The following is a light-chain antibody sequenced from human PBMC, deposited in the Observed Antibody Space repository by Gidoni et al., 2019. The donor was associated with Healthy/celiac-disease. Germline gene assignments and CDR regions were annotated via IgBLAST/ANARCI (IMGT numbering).Light chain of an antibody. CDR2: AAS. CDR1: QSISSY. CDR3: QQSYSTPQT. V-gene: IGKV1-39*01. J-gene: IGKJ1*01. Sequence: DIQMTQSPSSLSASVGDRVTITCRASQSISSYLNWYQQKPGKAPTLLIYAASSLQSGVPSRFSGSGSGTDFSLTISSLQPEDFATFYCQQSYSTPQTFGQXTKVEIK.